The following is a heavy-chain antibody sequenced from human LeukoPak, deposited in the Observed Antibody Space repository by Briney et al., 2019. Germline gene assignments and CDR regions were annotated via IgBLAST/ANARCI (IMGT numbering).Heavy chain of an antibody. CDR2: IGTAGDT. CDR3: ARTYGSGSYNDY. J-gene: IGHJ4*02. D-gene: IGHD3-10*01. Sequence: GGSLRPSCAASGFTFSSYDMHWVRQATGKGLEWVSAIGTAGDTYYPGSVKGRFTISRENAKNSLYLQMNSLRAEDTAVYYCARTYGSGSYNDYWGQGTLVTVSS. V-gene: IGHV3-13*01. CDR1: GFTFSSYD.